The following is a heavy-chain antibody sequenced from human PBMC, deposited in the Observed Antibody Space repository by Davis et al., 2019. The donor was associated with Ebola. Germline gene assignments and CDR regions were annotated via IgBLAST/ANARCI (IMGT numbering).Heavy chain of an antibody. CDR1: GFTFSSYA. Sequence: PGGSLRLSCTTSGFTFSSYAMSWVRQAAGKGLEWVSSISGSGANTLYADSVKGRFTISRDNSKNTLYLQMNSLRAEDTAVYYCAKDDIDEGYWGQGTLVTVSS. CDR3: AKDDIDEGY. V-gene: IGHV3-23*01. J-gene: IGHJ4*02. D-gene: IGHD2-15*01. CDR2: ISGSGANT.